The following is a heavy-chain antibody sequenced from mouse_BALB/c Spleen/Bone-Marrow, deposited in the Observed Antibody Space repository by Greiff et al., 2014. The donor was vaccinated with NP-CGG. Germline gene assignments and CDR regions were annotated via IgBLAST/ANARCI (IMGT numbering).Heavy chain of an antibody. J-gene: IGHJ4*01. D-gene: IGHD1-1*02. CDR3: ARYGY. CDR2: IDAANGNS. V-gene: IGHV14-3*02. Sequence: EVQLQQSGAELVKPGASVKLTCTGSGFNIKDTYMHWVKQRPEQGLEWIGRIDAANGNSKYGPKFQGKATITADTSSNTGYLQLSSLTSEDTAVYYCARYGYWGQGTSVTVSS. CDR1: GFNIKDTY.